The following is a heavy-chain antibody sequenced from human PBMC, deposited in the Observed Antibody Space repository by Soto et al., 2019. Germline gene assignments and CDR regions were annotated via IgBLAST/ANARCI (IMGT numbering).Heavy chain of an antibody. J-gene: IGHJ4*02. CDR3: ARKSSGSLWD. CDR1: GGSIISYY. CDR2: IYYSGST. Sequence: PSETLSLTCNVSGGSIISYYWSWIRQPPGKGLEWIGYIYYSGSTNYNPSLKSRVTISVDTSKNQFSLKLSSVTAADTAVYYCARKSSGSLWDWGQGTLVTVSS. D-gene: IGHD1-26*01. V-gene: IGHV4-59*01.